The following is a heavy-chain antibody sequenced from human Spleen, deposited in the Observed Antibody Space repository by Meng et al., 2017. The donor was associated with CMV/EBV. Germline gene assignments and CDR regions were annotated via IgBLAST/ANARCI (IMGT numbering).Heavy chain of an antibody. CDR3: ATGSVPAYFDY. CDR2: IKTETDGGTA. Sequence: CAASGVAVSRAWMRGVRQARGKGLEWVGHIKTETDGGTADYAAPVKGRFTISRDGSKNTLYLQMNSLKTEDTAVYYCATGSVPAYFDYWGQGTLVTVSS. J-gene: IGHJ4*02. D-gene: IGHD2-2*01. CDR1: GVAVSRAW. V-gene: IGHV3-15*01.